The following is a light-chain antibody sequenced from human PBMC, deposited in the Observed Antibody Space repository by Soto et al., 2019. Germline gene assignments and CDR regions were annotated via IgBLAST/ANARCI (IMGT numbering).Light chain of an antibody. Sequence: QSVLTQPPSASGAPGQRVTIPCSGSASNIGRDPVNWYQQVPGTAPKLLIYENNHRPSGVPDRFSGSKSGTSASLVISGRQSEDEAEYFCAGWDGSLKGFVFGTGTKVTVL. CDR2: ENN. CDR3: AGWDGSLKGFV. CDR1: ASNIGRDP. V-gene: IGLV1-44*01. J-gene: IGLJ1*01.